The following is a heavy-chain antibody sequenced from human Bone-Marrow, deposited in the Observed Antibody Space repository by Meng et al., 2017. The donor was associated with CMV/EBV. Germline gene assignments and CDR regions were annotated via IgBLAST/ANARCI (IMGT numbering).Heavy chain of an antibody. J-gene: IGHJ1*01. V-gene: IGHV3-23*01. CDR1: GFSFSAYA. CDR2: TSGTGRDK. Sequence: GESLKISCVASGFSFSAYAMSWIRQAPGKGLEWVSATSGTGRDKNYVESAGGRFTISRDNSKNTLYLQMNSLRAEDTAVYYCAKEANKYFQHWGQGTLVTVSS. CDR3: AKEANKYFQH.